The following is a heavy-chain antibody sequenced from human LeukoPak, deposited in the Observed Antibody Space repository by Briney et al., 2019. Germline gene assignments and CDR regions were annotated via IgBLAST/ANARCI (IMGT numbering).Heavy chain of an antibody. CDR2: VFYSGNT. D-gene: IGHD5-24*01. J-gene: IGHJ5*02. Sequence: PAETLSLTCIVSGGSINSYYWNWIRQPPGKGLEWIGYVFYSGNTNYNPSLKSRVTISVDASKSQPSLKLSSVTAADTAVYYCARARDDYINNWFDPWGQGTLVTVSS. CDR1: GGSINSYY. V-gene: IGHV4-59*01. CDR3: ARARDDYINNWFDP.